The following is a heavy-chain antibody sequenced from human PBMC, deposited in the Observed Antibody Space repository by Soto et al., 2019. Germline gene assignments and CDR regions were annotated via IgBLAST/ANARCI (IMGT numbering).Heavy chain of an antibody. CDR1: GFIFSTYG. D-gene: IGHD4-17*01. J-gene: IGHJ4*02. CDR3: AKDLRLTTITTVGD. Sequence: QVQLVESGGGVVQPGRSLRLSCAASGFIFSTYGMHWVRQAPGKGLEWLSVISYDGNNKYYADSVKGRFTISSDNSKNTLWLQMDSLRTEDTAVYYCAKDLRLTTITTVGDWGQGTLVTVSS. CDR2: ISYDGNNK. V-gene: IGHV3-30*18.